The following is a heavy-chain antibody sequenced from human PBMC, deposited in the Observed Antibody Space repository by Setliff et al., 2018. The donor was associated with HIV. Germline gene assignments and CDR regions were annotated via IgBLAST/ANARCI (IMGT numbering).Heavy chain of an antibody. D-gene: IGHD6-19*01. CDR1: GGSLSSGSYY. J-gene: IGHJ4*02. CDR3: ARSALAGDPFDY. CDR2: IYTSGST. Sequence: SETLSLTCTVSGGSLSSGSYYWSWIRQPAGKGLEWIGRIYTSGSTNYNPSLKSRVTILVDTSKNQFSLKVSSVTAADTAVYYCARSALAGDPFDYWGQGTLVTVSS. V-gene: IGHV4-61*02.